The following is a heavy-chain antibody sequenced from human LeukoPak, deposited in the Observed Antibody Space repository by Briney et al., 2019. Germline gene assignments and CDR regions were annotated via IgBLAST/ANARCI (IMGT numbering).Heavy chain of an antibody. Sequence: GASVKVSCKASGYTFTSYGISWVRQAPGQGLEWMGWISAYNGNTNYAQKPQGRVTMTTDTSTSTAYMELRSLRSDDTAVYYCARDSLGIAVADPFDYWGQGTLVTVSS. CDR2: ISAYNGNT. V-gene: IGHV1-18*01. CDR3: ARDSLGIAVADPFDY. J-gene: IGHJ4*02. CDR1: GYTFTSYG. D-gene: IGHD6-19*01.